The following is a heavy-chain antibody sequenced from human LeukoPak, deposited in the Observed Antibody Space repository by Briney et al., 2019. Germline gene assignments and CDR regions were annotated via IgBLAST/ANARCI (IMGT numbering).Heavy chain of an antibody. CDR1: GGSISSYY. D-gene: IGHD5-24*01. Sequence: SETLSLTCTVSGGSISSYYWSWIRQPPGKGLEWIGYIYYSGSTNYTPSLKSRVTISVDTSKNQFSLKLSSVTAADTAVYYCARVREMGAVFDYWGQGTLVTVSS. V-gene: IGHV4-59*01. J-gene: IGHJ4*02. CDR2: IYYSGST. CDR3: ARVREMGAVFDY.